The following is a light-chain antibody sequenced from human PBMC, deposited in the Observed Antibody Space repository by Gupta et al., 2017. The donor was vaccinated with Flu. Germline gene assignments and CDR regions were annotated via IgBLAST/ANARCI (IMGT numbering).Light chain of an antibody. CDR3: LLYYGGQGV. CDR1: TGAVTSDYY. V-gene: IGLV7-43*01. J-gene: IGLJ3*02. Sequence: QTVVTQEPSLPASPGGTVTLTCASNTGAVTSDYYPNWFQQTPGQPPRALIYSTTNKYSLTPARFSGSLLGGKAALILSGVQPEDEAEYYCLLYYGGQGVFGGGTKLTVL. CDR2: STT.